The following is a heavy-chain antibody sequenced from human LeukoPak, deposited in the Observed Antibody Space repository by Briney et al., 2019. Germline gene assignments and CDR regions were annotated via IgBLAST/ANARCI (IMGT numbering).Heavy chain of an antibody. CDR2: IYYSGST. Sequence: SETLSLTCTVSGGSVSSGSYYWSWIRQPPGKGLEWIGYIYYSGSTNYNPSLKSRVTISVDTSKNQFSLKLSSVTAADTAVYYCARANPNYYDSSGSLYYFDYWGQGTLVTVSS. V-gene: IGHV4-61*01. D-gene: IGHD3-22*01. J-gene: IGHJ4*02. CDR1: GGSVSSGSYY. CDR3: ARANPNYYDSSGSLYYFDY.